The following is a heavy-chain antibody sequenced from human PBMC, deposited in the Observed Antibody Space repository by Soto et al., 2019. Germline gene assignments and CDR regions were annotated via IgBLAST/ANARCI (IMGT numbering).Heavy chain of an antibody. CDR2: IYGSGGSGST. D-gene: IGHD2-15*01. Sequence: TLSLTCTVTGDSIPSGGYYWSWIRQHPGKGLEWLGYIYGSGGSGSTLYNPSLKSRITLSGDTSKTQVSRNLSSVTVADTAVYFCARKQAGYFSGMDYWGQGTLVTVSS. CDR1: GDSIPSGGYY. J-gene: IGHJ4*02. V-gene: IGHV4-31*03. CDR3: ARKQAGYFSGMDY.